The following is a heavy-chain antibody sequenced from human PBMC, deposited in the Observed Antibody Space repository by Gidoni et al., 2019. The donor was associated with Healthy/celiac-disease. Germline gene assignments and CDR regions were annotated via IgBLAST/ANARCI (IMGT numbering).Heavy chain of an antibody. CDR2: INHSGST. CDR1: GGSFSGYY. Sequence: QVQLQQWGAGLLKPSETLSLTCAVYGGSFSGYYWSWIRQPPGKGLEWIGEINHSGSTNYNPSLKSRVTISVDTSKNQFSLKLSSVTAADTAVYYCARGYNWQPRGDFDYWGQGTLVTVSS. V-gene: IGHV4-34*01. CDR3: ARGYNWQPRGDFDY. D-gene: IGHD1-20*01. J-gene: IGHJ4*02.